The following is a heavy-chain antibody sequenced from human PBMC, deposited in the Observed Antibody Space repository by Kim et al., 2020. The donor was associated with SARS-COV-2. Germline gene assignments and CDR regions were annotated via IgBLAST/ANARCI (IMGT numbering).Heavy chain of an antibody. V-gene: IGHV1-3*01. D-gene: IGHD3-22*01. J-gene: IGHJ4*02. Sequence: GNGNTIYSQKFQGRVTVTTDTSASTAYMELSFLRSEDSAVYYCLGGFYCDYWGQGTLVTVSS. CDR2: GNGNT. CDR3: LGGFYCDY.